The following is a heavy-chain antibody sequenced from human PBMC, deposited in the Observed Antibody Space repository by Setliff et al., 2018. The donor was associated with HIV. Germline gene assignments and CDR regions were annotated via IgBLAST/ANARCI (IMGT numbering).Heavy chain of an antibody. CDR1: GFSFQYYG. J-gene: IGHJ6*03. D-gene: IGHD6-13*01. V-gene: IGHV3-33*03. Sequence: GGSLRLSCAASGFSFQYYGMHWVRQAPGKGLEWLAVIWHDGSEKYYADSVKGRFTISRDNSKNTLYLEMKRLRDEDTAEYYCTTDRWRSGSWFRTYYPYGYMEVWGKGTTVTVSS. CDR2: IWHDGSEK. CDR3: TTDRWRSGSWFRTYYPYGYMEV.